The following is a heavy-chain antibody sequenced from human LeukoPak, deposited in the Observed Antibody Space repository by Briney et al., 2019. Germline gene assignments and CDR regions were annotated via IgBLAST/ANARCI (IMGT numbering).Heavy chain of an antibody. CDR1: GFTFSSYA. D-gene: IGHD1-1*01. CDR2: ISGSGGST. V-gene: IGHV3-23*01. Sequence: GGSLRLSCAASGFTFSSYAMSWVRQAPGKGLEWVSAISGSGGSTYYADSVKGRFTISRDNSKNTLYLQMNSLRAEDTAVYYCAKYWNPGRYYYYMDVWGKGTTVTVSS. CDR3: AKYWNPGRYYYYMDV. J-gene: IGHJ6*03.